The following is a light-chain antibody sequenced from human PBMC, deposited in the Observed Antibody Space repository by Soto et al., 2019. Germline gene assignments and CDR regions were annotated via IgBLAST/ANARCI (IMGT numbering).Light chain of an antibody. V-gene: IGKV3-11*01. Sequence: EIVLTQSPVTLSLSPGERATLSCRASQSVSSYLAWYQQKPGQAPRLPIYDASNRATGIPARFSGSGSGTDFTLTISSLQPEDFAIYYCQQTYTTPEITFGQGTRLEIK. CDR1: QSVSSY. CDR2: DAS. J-gene: IGKJ5*01. CDR3: QQTYTTPEIT.